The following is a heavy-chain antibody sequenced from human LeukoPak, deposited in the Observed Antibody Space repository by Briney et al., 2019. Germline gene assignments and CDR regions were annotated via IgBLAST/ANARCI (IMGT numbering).Heavy chain of an antibody. CDR1: GFTFSAYW. Sequence: GGSLRLSCAASGFTFSAYWMSWVRQAPGKGLEWVASIKLDGSDKYYVDSVKGRFTIPRDNAKNSLYLQLNSLRAEDTAVYYCARDSRLSSGYYGGYYFDYWGQGTLVTVSS. CDR2: IKLDGSDK. J-gene: IGHJ4*02. D-gene: IGHD3-22*01. CDR3: ARDSRLSSGYYGGYYFDY. V-gene: IGHV3-7*03.